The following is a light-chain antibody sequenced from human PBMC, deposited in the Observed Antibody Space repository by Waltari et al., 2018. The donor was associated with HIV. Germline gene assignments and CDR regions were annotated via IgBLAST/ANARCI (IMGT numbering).Light chain of an antibody. Sequence: QSVLTQPPSASGTPGNRVTISCSGSSPNIGSHTVNWYQHLPATAPKLLIFTTSQRPSGVPDRFSSSKSGTSASLAISGLQSEDEADYYCAAWDDSLNGYVFGTGTRVTVL. CDR2: TTS. CDR3: AAWDDSLNGYV. V-gene: IGLV1-44*01. J-gene: IGLJ1*01. CDR1: SPNIGSHT.